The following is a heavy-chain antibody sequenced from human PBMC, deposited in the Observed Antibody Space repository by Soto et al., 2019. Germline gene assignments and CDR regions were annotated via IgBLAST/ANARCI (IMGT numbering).Heavy chain of an antibody. CDR2: IYYSGST. J-gene: IGHJ4*02. V-gene: IGHV4-59*01. D-gene: IGHD3-22*01. CDR3: ASGGRARYYYDSSGYYWTFDY. Sequence: PTLTCTVSGGSISSYYWSWIRQPPGKGLEWIGYIYYSGSTNYNPSLKSRVTISVDTSKNQFSLKLSSVTAADTAVYYCASGGRARYYYDSSGYYWTFDYWGQGTLVTVSS. CDR1: GGSISSYY.